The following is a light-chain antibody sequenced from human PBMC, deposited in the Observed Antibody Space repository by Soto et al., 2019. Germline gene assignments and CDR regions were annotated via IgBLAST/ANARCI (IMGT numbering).Light chain of an antibody. Sequence: SVLTQSPGTLSLSPGERATLSCRASQSVSNSYLAWYQQKPGQAPRLLIFGASRRATGIPDRFSGSGSGTDFTLTISRLEPEDFAVYYCQRYGDSPRWAFRQGTKVEIK. CDR1: QSVSNSY. J-gene: IGKJ1*01. V-gene: IGKV3-20*01. CDR2: GAS. CDR3: QRYGDSPRWA.